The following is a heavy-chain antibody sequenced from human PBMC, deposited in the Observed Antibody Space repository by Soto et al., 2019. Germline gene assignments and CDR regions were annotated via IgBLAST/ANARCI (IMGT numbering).Heavy chain of an antibody. V-gene: IGHV5-51*01. CDR3: ARLTYGSSWLIDY. J-gene: IGHJ4*02. CDR2: IYPGDSNT. D-gene: IGHD6-13*01. Sequence: GESLKISCKCSGYTFTNYWIGWVRQMPGKGLEWMGIIYPGDSNTRYSPSFQGQVTISVDKSISTAYLQWSSLKASDTAMYYCARLTYGSSWLIDYWGQGALVTVSS. CDR1: GYTFTNYW.